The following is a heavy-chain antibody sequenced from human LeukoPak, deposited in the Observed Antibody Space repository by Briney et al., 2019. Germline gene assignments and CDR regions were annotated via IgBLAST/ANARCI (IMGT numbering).Heavy chain of an antibody. CDR2: ISSSSSYI. CDR1: GFTFSSYS. Sequence: SGGSLRLSCAASGFTFSSYSMNWVRQAPGKGLEWVSSISSSSSYIYYADSVKGRFTISRDNAKNSLYLQMNSLRAEDTAVYYCARGGGVSYPRFAFDIWGQGTMVTVSS. D-gene: IGHD2-21*02. V-gene: IGHV3-21*01. J-gene: IGHJ3*02. CDR3: ARGGGVSYPRFAFDI.